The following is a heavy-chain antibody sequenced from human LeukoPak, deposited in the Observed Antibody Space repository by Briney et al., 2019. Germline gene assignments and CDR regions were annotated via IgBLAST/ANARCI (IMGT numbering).Heavy chain of an antibody. J-gene: IGHJ4*02. V-gene: IGHV4-39*07. CDR3: AREMRSPRGGFDY. D-gene: IGHD3-10*01. Sequence: PGGSLRLSCAASRFTFSSYNMNWVRQAPGKGLEWIGSMYYSGSTYYNPSLKSRVTISVDTSKSRFSLKLSSVTAADTAVYYCAREMRSPRGGFDYWDQGTLVTVSS. CDR2: MYYSGST. CDR1: RFTFSSYN.